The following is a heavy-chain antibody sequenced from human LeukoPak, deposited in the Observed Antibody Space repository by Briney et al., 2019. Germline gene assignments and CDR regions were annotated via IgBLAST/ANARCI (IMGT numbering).Heavy chain of an antibody. Sequence: GGSLRLSCAASGFTFSSYGMHWVRQAPGKGLEWVAVISYDGSNKYYADSVKGRFTISRDNAKNSLYLQMNSLRAEDTALYYCAKDKWELLIYAFDIWGQGTMVTVSS. D-gene: IGHD1-26*01. J-gene: IGHJ3*02. CDR1: GFTFSSYG. CDR3: AKDKWELLIYAFDI. V-gene: IGHV3-30*18. CDR2: ISYDGSNK.